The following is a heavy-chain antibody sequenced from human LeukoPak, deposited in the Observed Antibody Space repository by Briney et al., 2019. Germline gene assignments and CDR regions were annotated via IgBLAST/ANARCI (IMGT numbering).Heavy chain of an antibody. CDR3: ARQPGGTAAFDI. CDR1: GGSINDYY. V-gene: IGHV4-59*08. Sequence: PSETLSLTCAVSGGSINDYYWSWIRQPPGEGLEWIGYIYYNGETNYNPAFRSRLTLSVDASKNQLSLELRSVSAADTAVYYCARQPGGTAAFDIWGQGTMVTVSS. CDR2: IYYNGET. J-gene: IGHJ3*02.